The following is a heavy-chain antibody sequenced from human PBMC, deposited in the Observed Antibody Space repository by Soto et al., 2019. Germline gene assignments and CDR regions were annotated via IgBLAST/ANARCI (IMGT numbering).Heavy chain of an antibody. CDR3: ARDHRGVFDY. V-gene: IGHV3-30-3*01. CDR2: ISYDGSNK. CDR1: GFTFSSYA. D-gene: IGHD3-10*01. Sequence: QVQLVESGGGVVQPGRCLRLSCAASGFTFSSYAMHWVRQAPGKGLEWVAVISYDGSNKYYADSVKGRFTISRDNSKNTLYLQMNSLRAEDTAVYYCARDHRGVFDYWGQGTLVTVSS. J-gene: IGHJ4*02.